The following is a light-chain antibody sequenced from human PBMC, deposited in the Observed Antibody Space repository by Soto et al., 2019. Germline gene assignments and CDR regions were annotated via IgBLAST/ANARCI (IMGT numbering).Light chain of an antibody. CDR2: EVT. CDR3: SSSAGSNNLGV. Sequence: QSALTQPPSASGSPGQSVTISCTGTSSDVGDYNYVSWYQRHPGKAPKLLIYEVTKRPSGVPDRFSGSKSGNTASLTVSGLQAEDEADYYCSSSAGSNNLGVFGGGTKLTVL. CDR1: SSDVGDYNY. J-gene: IGLJ3*02. V-gene: IGLV2-8*01.